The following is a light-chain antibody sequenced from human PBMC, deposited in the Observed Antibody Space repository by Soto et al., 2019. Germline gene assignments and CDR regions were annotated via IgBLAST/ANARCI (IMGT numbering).Light chain of an antibody. V-gene: IGKV1-39*01. CDR1: QNIDNY. J-gene: IGKJ1*01. CDR2: STS. CDR3: QQSSNIPWT. Sequence: IQLTQSPSSPSASVGDRVTVSYRSSQNIDNYLNWYVQRPGKAPELLIYSTSNLKSGVPSRFRGSGSGTDFSLTINSLQSEDFATYYCQQSSNIPWTFGQGTKVEIK.